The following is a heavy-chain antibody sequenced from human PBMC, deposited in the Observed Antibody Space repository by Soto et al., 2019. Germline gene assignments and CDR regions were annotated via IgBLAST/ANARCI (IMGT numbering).Heavy chain of an antibody. J-gene: IGHJ6*02. D-gene: IGHD1-7*01. CDR3: AREGKAVTGTANYYYYGMDF. CDR2: ISAYNGNT. V-gene: IGHV1-18*01. CDR1: GYTFTSYG. Sequence: ASVKVSCKASGYTFTSYGISWVRQAPGQGLEWMGWISAYNGNTNYAQKLQGRVTMTTDTSTSTAYMELRSLRSDDTAVYYCAREGKAVTGTANYYYYGMDFWGQGTTVTVSS.